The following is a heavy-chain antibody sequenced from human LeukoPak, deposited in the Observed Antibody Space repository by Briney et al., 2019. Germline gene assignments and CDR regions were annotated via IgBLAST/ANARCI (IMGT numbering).Heavy chain of an antibody. CDR3: ARGGSRSYTSSTLDY. Sequence: SETLSLTCAVYGGSFSGYYWSWIRQPPGKGLEWIGEINHSGSTNYNPSLKSRVTISVDTSKNRFSLKVSSVIAADTAMYYCARGGSRSYTSSTLDYWGQGTLVTVSS. V-gene: IGHV4-34*01. D-gene: IGHD6-6*01. CDR1: GGSFSGYY. CDR2: INHSGST. J-gene: IGHJ4*02.